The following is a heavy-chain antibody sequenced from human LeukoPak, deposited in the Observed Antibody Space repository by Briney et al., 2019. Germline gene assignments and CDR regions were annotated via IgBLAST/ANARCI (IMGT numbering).Heavy chain of an antibody. CDR1: GYTFTSYG. Sequence: ASVKVSCKASGYTFTSYGSSWVRQAPGQGLEWMGWISAYNGNTNYAQNLQGRVTMTTDTSTSTAYMELRSLRSDDTAVYYCARSSGSYYNDYDSYYYYGMAVWGQGTTVTVSS. CDR2: ISAYNGNT. V-gene: IGHV1-18*01. J-gene: IGHJ6*02. CDR3: ARSSGSYYNDYDSYYYYGMAV. D-gene: IGHD3-10*01.